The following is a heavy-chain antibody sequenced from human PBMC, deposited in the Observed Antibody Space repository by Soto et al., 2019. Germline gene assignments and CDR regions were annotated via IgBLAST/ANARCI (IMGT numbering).Heavy chain of an antibody. Sequence: EVQLLESGGGLVQPGGSLTLSCAASGFTFSSYAMSWVRQAPGKGLEWVSAISGSGGSTYYADSVKGRFTISRDNSKNTLYLQMYSLRAEDTAVYYCAKDFSPYYYDSSGSYYVRASDIWCQGTMLTVSS. CDR2: ISGSGGST. V-gene: IGHV3-23*01. CDR3: AKDFSPYYYDSSGSYYVRASDI. J-gene: IGHJ3*02. D-gene: IGHD3-22*01. CDR1: GFTFSSYA.